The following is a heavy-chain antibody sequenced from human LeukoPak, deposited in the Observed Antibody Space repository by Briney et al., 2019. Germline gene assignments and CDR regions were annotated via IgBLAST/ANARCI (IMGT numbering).Heavy chain of an antibody. CDR2: INWNGGST. V-gene: IGHV3-20*04. D-gene: IGHD1-26*01. CDR3: AGVRVVGAMVDAFDI. J-gene: IGHJ3*02. Sequence: GGSLRLSCAASGVTFDDYGMSWVRQAPGKGLEWVSGINWNGGSTGYADSVKGRFTISRDNAKNSLYLQMNSLRAEDTALYYCAGVRVVGAMVDAFDIWGQGTMVTVSS. CDR1: GVTFDDYG.